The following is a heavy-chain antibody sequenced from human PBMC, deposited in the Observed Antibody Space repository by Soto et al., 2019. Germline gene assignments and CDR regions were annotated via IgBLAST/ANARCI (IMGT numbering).Heavy chain of an antibody. J-gene: IGHJ5*02. CDR1: GGSISSGGYY. CDR3: AREAAGILNWFDP. D-gene: IGHD6-25*01. V-gene: IGHV4-31*03. Sequence: QVQLQESGPGLVKPSQTLSLTCTVSGGSISSGGYYWSWIRQHPGKGLEWIGYIYHRATSYYNPSLNSRVTIAVDTSKNQFSLKVSSVTAADTAVYYCAREAAGILNWFDPWGQGTLVSVSS. CDR2: IYHRATS.